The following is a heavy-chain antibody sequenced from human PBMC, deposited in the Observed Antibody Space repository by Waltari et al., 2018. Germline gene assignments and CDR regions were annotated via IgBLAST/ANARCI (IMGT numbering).Heavy chain of an antibody. CDR1: GFTFRDYA. D-gene: IGHD5-12*01. V-gene: IGHV3-49*03. CDR3: TRDPWLCDY. J-gene: IGHJ4*02. CDR2: IRNEADDETT. Sequence: EVQLAESGGGLVEPGRSLRLSCTTSGFTFRDYAMSWLRQAPGKGLEWLGFIRNEADDETTEYVTSVKGRFTISRDNSKRTTYLQMNSLKTEDTAVYYCTRDPWLCDYWGQGTLVTVSS.